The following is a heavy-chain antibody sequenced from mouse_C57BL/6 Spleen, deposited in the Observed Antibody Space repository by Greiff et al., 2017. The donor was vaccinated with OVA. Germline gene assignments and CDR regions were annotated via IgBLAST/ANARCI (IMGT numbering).Heavy chain of an antibody. J-gene: IGHJ1*03. V-gene: IGHV1-64*01. D-gene: IGHD1-1*01. CDR2: IHPNSGST. Sequence: VQLQQPGAELVKPGASVKLSCKASGYTFTSYWMHWVKQRPGQGLEWIGMIHPNSGSTNYNEEFKSKATLTVDKSSSTAYMQLSSLTSEDSAVYYCARYYGSSYNWYFDVWGTGTTVTVSS. CDR3: ARYYGSSYNWYFDV. CDR1: GYTFTSYW.